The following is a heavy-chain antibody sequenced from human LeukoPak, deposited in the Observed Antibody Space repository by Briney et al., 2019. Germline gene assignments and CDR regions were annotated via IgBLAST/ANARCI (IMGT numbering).Heavy chain of an antibody. CDR1: GYTFTSYG. CDR3: ARGVWYDILTGPPGGDSMPDY. V-gene: IGHV1-18*01. J-gene: IGHJ4*02. D-gene: IGHD3-9*01. CDR2: ISAYNGNT. Sequence: GASVKVSCKASGYTFTSYGISWVRQAPGQGLEWMGWISAYNGNTNYAQKLQGRVTMTTDTSTSTAYMELRSLRSDDTAVYYCARGVWYDILTGPPGGDSMPDYWGQGTLVTVSS.